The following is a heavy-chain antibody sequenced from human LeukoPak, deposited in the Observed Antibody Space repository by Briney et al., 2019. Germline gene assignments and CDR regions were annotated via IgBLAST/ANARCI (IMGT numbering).Heavy chain of an antibody. CDR1: GGSISSYY. Sequence: SETLSLTCTVSGGSISSYYWSWIRQPAGKGLEWIGRIYTSGSTNYNPSLKSRVTMSVDTSKNQFSLKLSSVTAADTAVYYCARGYCSSTSCYRGHAFDIWGQGTMVTVSS. J-gene: IGHJ3*02. D-gene: IGHD2-2*02. V-gene: IGHV4-4*07. CDR2: IYTSGST. CDR3: ARGYCSSTSCYRGHAFDI.